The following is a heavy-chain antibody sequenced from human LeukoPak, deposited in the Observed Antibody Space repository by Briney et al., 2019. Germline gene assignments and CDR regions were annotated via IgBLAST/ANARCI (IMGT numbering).Heavy chain of an antibody. CDR3: ARDKDLLDAFDI. V-gene: IGHV1-69*05. Sequence: SVKVSCTASGGTFSSYAISWVRQAPGQGLEWMGGIIPIFGTANYAQKFQGRVTITTDESTSTAYMELSSLRSEDTAVYYCARDKDLLDAFDIWGQGTMVTVSS. CDR2: IIPIFGTA. J-gene: IGHJ3*02. D-gene: IGHD1-26*01. CDR1: GGTFSSYA.